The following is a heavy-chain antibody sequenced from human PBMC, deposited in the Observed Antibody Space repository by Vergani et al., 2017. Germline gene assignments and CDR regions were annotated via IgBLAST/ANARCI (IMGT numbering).Heavy chain of an antibody. CDR1: GDSISSGVYY. Sequence: QVQLQESGPGLVKPSQTLSLTCSVSGDSISSGVYYWNWIRQPPGKGLELIGYIYSTGSTHHNPSLRRRINMSVDTSKNQFSLKLNSVTAADPAMYYCARMGGYDEGDAFRIGYFDSWGPGILVTVSS. V-gene: IGHV4-31*03. J-gene: IGHJ4*02. CDR3: ARMGGYDEGDAFRIGYFDS. CDR2: IYSTGST. D-gene: IGHD3-22*01.